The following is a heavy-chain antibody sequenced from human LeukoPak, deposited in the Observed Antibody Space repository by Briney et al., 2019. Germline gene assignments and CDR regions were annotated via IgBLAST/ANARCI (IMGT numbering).Heavy chain of an antibody. CDR1: GFTFSTYA. Sequence: GGSLRPSCAASGFTFSTYAMSWVRQAPGKGLEWVSGFGGGSGGATYYADSVKGRFTISRDSSKNALYLQMNSLRAEDTAVYYCTRDWDFIFYWGQGTLVTVSS. CDR2: FGGGSGGAT. J-gene: IGHJ4*02. CDR3: TRDWDFIFY. V-gene: IGHV3-23*01. D-gene: IGHD1-26*01.